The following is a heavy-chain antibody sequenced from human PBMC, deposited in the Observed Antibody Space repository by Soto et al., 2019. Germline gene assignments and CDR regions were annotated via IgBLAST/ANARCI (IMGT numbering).Heavy chain of an antibody. CDR2: INAGNGNT. Sequence: GAAVEVCCEASGDGFAIYASHWVRQAPGQRREWMGWINAGNGNTKYSQKFQGRVTIIRETSASTAYMELSSLRSEDTAVYYCASTAPLYDILNGYTVSDYYYYYMDVWGKGTTVTVSS. D-gene: IGHD3-9*01. CDR3: ASTAPLYDILNGYTVSDYYYYYMDV. CDR1: GDGFAIYA. V-gene: IGHV1-3*01. J-gene: IGHJ6*03.